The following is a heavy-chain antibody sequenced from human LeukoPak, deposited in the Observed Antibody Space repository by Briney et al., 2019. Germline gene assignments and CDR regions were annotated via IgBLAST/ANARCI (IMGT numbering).Heavy chain of an antibody. J-gene: IGHJ4*02. CDR2: INHSEST. D-gene: IGHD3-10*01. CDR3: ATEPAPGIDY. Sequence: PSETLSLTCAVYGGSFSGYYWSWIRQPPGKGLEWIGEINHSESTNYNPSLKSRVTISVDTSKNQFSLRLSSVTAADTAVYYCATEPAPGIDYWGQGTLVTVSS. CDR1: GGSFSGYY. V-gene: IGHV4-34*01.